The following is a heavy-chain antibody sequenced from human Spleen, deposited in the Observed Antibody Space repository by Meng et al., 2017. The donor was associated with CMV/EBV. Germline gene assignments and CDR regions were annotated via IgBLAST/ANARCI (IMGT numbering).Heavy chain of an antibody. CDR3: ARGQGSGYYD. J-gene: IGHJ4*02. V-gene: IGHV3-21*01. CDR1: GFTFSSYS. D-gene: IGHD3-22*01. Sequence: GESLKISCAASGFTFSSYSMNWVRQAPGKGLEWVSSISSSSSYIYYADSVKGRFTISRDNAKNSLYLQMNSLRAEDTAVYYCARGQGSGYYDWGQGTLVTVSS. CDR2: ISSSSSYI.